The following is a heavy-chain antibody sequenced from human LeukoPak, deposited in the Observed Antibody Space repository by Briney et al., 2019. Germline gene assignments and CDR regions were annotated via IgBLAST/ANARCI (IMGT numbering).Heavy chain of an antibody. CDR3: ARETRIAQIDY. Sequence: PPETLSLTCTVSGGSISSYYWSWIRQPPGKGLEWIGYIYYSGSTNYNPSLKSRVTISVDTSKNQFSLKLSSVTAADTAVYYCARETRIAQIDYWGQGTLVTVSS. D-gene: IGHD6-13*01. CDR1: GGSISSYY. V-gene: IGHV4-59*01. J-gene: IGHJ4*02. CDR2: IYYSGST.